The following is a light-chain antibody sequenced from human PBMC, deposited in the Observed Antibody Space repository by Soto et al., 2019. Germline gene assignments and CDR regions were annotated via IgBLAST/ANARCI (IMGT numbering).Light chain of an antibody. CDR2: DTS. J-gene: IGKJ1*01. CDR3: QQYNDWWT. V-gene: IGKV3-11*01. Sequence: SVFAQSPAALSLSPVESATLSCRASQSVINYLARYQQKPGQAPRLLIYDTSNRATGIPARCSGSGSGTEFTLTISSLQSEDFAVYYCQQYNDWWTFGQGTKVEIK. CDR1: QSVINY.